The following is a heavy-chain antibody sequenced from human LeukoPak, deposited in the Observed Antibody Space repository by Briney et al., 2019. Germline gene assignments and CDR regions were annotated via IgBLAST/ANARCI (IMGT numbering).Heavy chain of an antibody. Sequence: ASVKVSCKASGYTFTAYYIHWVRQAPGQGLEWMGWINPNSGGTSYAQKFQGKVTMTRDTSISTAYMELSSLRSDDTAVYYCARADWNHANYWGQGTLVTVSS. CDR1: GYTFTAYY. V-gene: IGHV1-2*02. CDR2: INPNSGGT. D-gene: IGHD1-1*01. J-gene: IGHJ4*02. CDR3: ARADWNHANY.